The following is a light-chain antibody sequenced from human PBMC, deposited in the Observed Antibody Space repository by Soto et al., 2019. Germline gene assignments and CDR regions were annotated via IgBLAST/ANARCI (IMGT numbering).Light chain of an antibody. Sequence: EVVLTQSPGTLSLSPGERAILSCRASQSVNSGYLAWYQQKPGQAPRLLIHGTSIRAAGIPDRFSGSGSGTDFTLTISRLEPEDFAVYSCQQYLASPPWTFGQGTKVE. CDR1: QSVNSGY. J-gene: IGKJ1*01. V-gene: IGKV3-20*01. CDR2: GTS. CDR3: QQYLASPPWT.